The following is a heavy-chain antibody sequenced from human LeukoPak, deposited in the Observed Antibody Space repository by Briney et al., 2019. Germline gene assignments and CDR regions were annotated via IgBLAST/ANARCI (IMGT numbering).Heavy chain of an antibody. D-gene: IGHD2-21*01. Sequence: GGSLRLSCAASGFTVSSSYMSWVRQAPGKGLEWVSIIYSDDNTFYADSVRGRFTISRHNSKNTPFLQMNSLRAEDTAVYYCARGLLCGGDSLCAFDIWGQGTMATVSS. CDR2: IYSDDNT. CDR3: ARGLLCGGDSLCAFDI. V-gene: IGHV3-53*04. CDR1: GFTVSSSY. J-gene: IGHJ3*02.